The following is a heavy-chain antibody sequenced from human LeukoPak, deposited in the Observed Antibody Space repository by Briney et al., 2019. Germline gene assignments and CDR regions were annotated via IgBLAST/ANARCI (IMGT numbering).Heavy chain of an antibody. J-gene: IGHJ4*02. V-gene: IGHV1-69*05. CDR3: AGYSGYDPYRFDY. Sequence: SVKVSCKASGGTFSSYAISWVRQAPGQGLEWMGGIIPIFGTANYAQKFQGRVTITTDESTSPAYMELSSLRSEDTAVYYCAGYSGYDPYRFDYWGQGTLVTVSS. D-gene: IGHD5-12*01. CDR2: IIPIFGTA. CDR1: GGTFSSYA.